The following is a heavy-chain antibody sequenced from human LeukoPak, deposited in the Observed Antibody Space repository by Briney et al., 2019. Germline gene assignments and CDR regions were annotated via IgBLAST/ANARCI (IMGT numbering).Heavy chain of an antibody. J-gene: IGHJ6*02. CDR3: AKGIKGSYCNGDCYLTYYYYGLDV. CDR1: GLTFSSFA. Sequence: GGTLRLSCAASGLTFSSFAISWVRHAPGKGLEWVSIIGAGGSKTYYAYSVKGRFTISRDNSKNTLYLQMNSLRAEDTAVYYCAKGIKGSYCNGDCYLTYYYYGLDVWGQGTTVTVSS. CDR2: IGAGGSKT. V-gene: IGHV3-23*01. D-gene: IGHD2-21*02.